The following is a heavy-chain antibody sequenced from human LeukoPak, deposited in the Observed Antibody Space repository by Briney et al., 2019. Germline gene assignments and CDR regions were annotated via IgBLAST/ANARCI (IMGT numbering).Heavy chain of an antibody. Sequence: SETLSLTCTVSGGPSSSYYWSWIRQSPGKGLEWIGYIHYSGTTNYNPSLKSRVTISLDTSRNQFSLKLRSVTTADTAVYYCARRRVYSGSGEFDFWGQGTLVTVSS. J-gene: IGHJ4*02. CDR2: IHYSGTT. CDR1: GGPSSSYY. CDR3: ARRRVYSGSGEFDF. D-gene: IGHD5-12*01. V-gene: IGHV4-59*01.